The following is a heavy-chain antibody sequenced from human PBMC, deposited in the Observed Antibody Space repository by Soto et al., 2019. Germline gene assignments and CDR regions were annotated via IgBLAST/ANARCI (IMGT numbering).Heavy chain of an antibody. CDR3: AREVGAPNWFDP. CDR2: IKRDGSEK. Sequence: PGGSLRLSCAASGFTFSSYWMSWVRQAPGKGPEWVANIKRDGSEKYYVDSVKGRFTISRDSAENSLYLQMNSLRAEDTAVYYGAREVGAPNWFDPWGQGTLVTVSS. CDR1: GFTFSSYW. V-gene: IGHV3-7*04. J-gene: IGHJ5*01. D-gene: IGHD1-26*01.